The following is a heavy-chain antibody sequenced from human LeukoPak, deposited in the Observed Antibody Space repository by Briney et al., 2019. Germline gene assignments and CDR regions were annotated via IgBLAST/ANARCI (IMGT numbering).Heavy chain of an antibody. Sequence: PGGSLRLSCAVSGFTFSNYAMSWVRQAPGKGLEWVSSISNNGGGTYYADSVKGRFTISTDNSKNTLYLQTNSWRDEDTAEYFCAKDNLCHYFEYWPRGTMVTVSS. CDR3: AKDNLCHYFEY. CDR1: GFTFSNYA. CDR2: ISNNGGGT. J-gene: IGHJ4*02. V-gene: IGHV3-23*01. D-gene: IGHD5/OR15-5a*01.